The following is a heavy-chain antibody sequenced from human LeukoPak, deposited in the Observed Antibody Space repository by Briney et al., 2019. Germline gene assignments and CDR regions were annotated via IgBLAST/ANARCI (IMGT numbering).Heavy chain of an antibody. D-gene: IGHD3-3*01. CDR3: AKDLPLDFWSPEGAFDI. CDR1: GFTFSSYD. CDR2: IQYDGSNK. Sequence: GGSLRLSCAASGFTFSSYDMHWVRQAPGKGLEWVASIQYDGSNKYYADSVKGRFTISRDNSKNTPYLQMNSLRAEDTAVYYCAKDLPLDFWSPEGAFDIWGQGTMVTVSS. J-gene: IGHJ3*02. V-gene: IGHV3-30*02.